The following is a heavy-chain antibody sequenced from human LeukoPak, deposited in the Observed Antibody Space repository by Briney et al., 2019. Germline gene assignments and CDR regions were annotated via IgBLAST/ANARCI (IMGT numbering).Heavy chain of an antibody. CDR2: ISGSGGST. Sequence: PEGSLRLSCAVSGFTFSSYAMSWVRHAPGKGLEWVSAISGSGGSTYYADSVKGRFTISRDNSKNTLYLQMNSLRAEDTAVYYCAKYRITMIVVGGAFDIWGQGTMVTVSS. D-gene: IGHD3-22*01. J-gene: IGHJ3*02. V-gene: IGHV3-23*01. CDR1: GFTFSSYA. CDR3: AKYRITMIVVGGAFDI.